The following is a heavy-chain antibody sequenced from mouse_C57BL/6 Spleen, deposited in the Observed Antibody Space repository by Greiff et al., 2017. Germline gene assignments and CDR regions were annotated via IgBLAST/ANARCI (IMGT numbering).Heavy chain of an antibody. V-gene: IGHV1-64*01. CDR2: IHPNSGST. CDR1: GYTFTSYW. Sequence: QVQLQQPGAELVKPGASVKLSCKASGYTFTSYWVHWVKQRPGQGLEWIGMIHPNSGSTNYNEKFKSKATLTVDKSSSTAYMQLSSLTSEDSAVYYCAREVDGYYFDYWGQGTTLTVSS. CDR3: AREVDGYYFDY. D-gene: IGHD2-3*01. J-gene: IGHJ2*01.